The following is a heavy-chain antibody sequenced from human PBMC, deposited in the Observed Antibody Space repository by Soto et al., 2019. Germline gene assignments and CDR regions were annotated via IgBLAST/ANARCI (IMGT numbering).Heavy chain of an antibody. Sequence: GGSLRLSCAASGFTFSSYAMSWVRQAPGKGLEWVSAISGSGGSTYYADSVKGRFTISRDNSKNTLYLQMNSLRAEDTAVYYCATAVRGWYIGYFDYWGHRTLFTVSS. CDR1: GFTFSSYA. D-gene: IGHD6-19*01. V-gene: IGHV3-23*01. CDR2: ISGSGGST. J-gene: IGHJ4*01. CDR3: ATAVRGWYIGYFDY.